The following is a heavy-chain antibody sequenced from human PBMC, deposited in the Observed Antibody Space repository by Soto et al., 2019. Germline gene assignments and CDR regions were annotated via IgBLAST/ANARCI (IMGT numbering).Heavy chain of an antibody. J-gene: IGHJ4*02. Sequence: PGESLKISCQASGYTSTRYWIAWVRQMPGKGLEWTGSIYIGDSDTRYSPSFQGQVTISADKSITTAYLQWSSLKASDTAIYYCAREAYSSSPLDSWGQGTLVTVSS. V-gene: IGHV5-51*01. D-gene: IGHD6-6*01. CDR1: GYTSTRYW. CDR3: AREAYSSSPLDS. CDR2: IYIGDSDT.